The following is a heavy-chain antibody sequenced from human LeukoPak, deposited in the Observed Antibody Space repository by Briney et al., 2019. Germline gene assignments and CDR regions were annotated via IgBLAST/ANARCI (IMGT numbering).Heavy chain of an antibody. Sequence: GGSLRLSCVASGFTFSSYSTNWVRQPPGKGPEWVSYISSDDITIYYADSVKGRFTISRDNAKNSLYLQMNSLRDEDTAVYYCARDMWAPKWYFDLWGRGTLVTVSS. J-gene: IGHJ2*01. D-gene: IGHD1-26*01. V-gene: IGHV3-48*02. CDR1: GFTFSSYS. CDR2: ISSDDITI. CDR3: ARDMWAPKWYFDL.